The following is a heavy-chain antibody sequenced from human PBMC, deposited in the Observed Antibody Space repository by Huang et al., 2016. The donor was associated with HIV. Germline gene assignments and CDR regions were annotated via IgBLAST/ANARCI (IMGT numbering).Heavy chain of an antibody. J-gene: IGHJ4*02. CDR3: ARGMAATRDFDY. CDR1: GGSFSGCY. V-gene: IGHV4-34*02. D-gene: IGHD6-25*01. CDR2: INYSGTT. Sequence: QVQLQQWGAGLLRPSETLSLTCAVYGGSFSGCYWSWFRQPPGKGLEWIGEINYSGTTSYNPSLKSRVNMSRDTSKSQFSLKLISVTAADTAVYYCARGMAATRDFDYWGQGILVTVSS.